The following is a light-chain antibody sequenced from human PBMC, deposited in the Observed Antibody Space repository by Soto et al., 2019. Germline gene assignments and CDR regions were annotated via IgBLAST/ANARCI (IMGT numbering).Light chain of an antibody. CDR3: QQYNPYSPWT. J-gene: IGKJ1*01. Sequence: DIQMTQSPPTLSASVGDRVTISCRASQSITGWLAWFQQKPGKAPKLLISNASKLESGVTTRFSGSGSGTDFTLTMSGLQPDDFATYYCQQYNPYSPWTFDQGTKVEIK. CDR1: QSITGW. CDR2: NAS. V-gene: IGKV1-5*03.